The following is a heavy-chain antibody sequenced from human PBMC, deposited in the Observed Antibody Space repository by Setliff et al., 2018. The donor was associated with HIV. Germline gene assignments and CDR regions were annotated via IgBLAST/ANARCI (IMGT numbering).Heavy chain of an antibody. CDR3: AHSPEFYSSIV. D-gene: IGHD2-15*01. Sequence: TLSLTCTVSGGSISSGDYYWTWIRQPPGEGLEWLALIYWDDDKRYSPSLKSRLTITKDTSKNQVVLTMTNMDPVDTATYYCAHSPEFYSSIVWGQGTLVTVSS. CDR1: GGSISSGDYY. CDR2: IYWDDDK. J-gene: IGHJ4*02. V-gene: IGHV2-5*08.